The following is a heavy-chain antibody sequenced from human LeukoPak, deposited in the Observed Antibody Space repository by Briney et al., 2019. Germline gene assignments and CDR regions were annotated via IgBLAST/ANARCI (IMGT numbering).Heavy chain of an antibody. V-gene: IGHV3-53*01. Sequence: PGGSLRLSCAASGFTVSSNYMSWVRQAPGKGLEWVSVIYSGGSTYYADSVKGRFTISRDNSKNTLYLQMNSLRAEDTAVYYCASPLPDNTAGDAFDIWGQGTMVTVSS. CDR1: GFTVSSNY. J-gene: IGHJ3*02. CDR3: ASPLPDNTAGDAFDI. D-gene: IGHD1-1*01. CDR2: IYSGGST.